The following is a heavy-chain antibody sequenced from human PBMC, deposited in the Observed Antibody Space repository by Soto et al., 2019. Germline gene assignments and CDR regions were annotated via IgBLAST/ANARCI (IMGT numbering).Heavy chain of an antibody. V-gene: IGHV3-30*18. CDR2: ISYDGSNK. J-gene: IGHJ4*02. D-gene: IGHD3-22*01. CDR1: GFTFSSYG. CDR3: AKDRLDDSSGYYPPLPDY. Sequence: PGGSLRLSCAASGFTFSSYGMHWVRQAPGKGLEWVAVISYDGSNKYYADSVKGRFTISRDNSKNTLYLQMNSLRAEDTAVYYCAKDRLDDSSGYYPPLPDYWGQGTLVTVSS.